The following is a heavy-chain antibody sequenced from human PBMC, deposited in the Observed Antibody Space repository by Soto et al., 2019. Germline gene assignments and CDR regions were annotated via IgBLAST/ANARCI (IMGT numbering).Heavy chain of an antibody. CDR2: IYYSGST. J-gene: IGHJ6*02. CDR3: ARAHLVRGVISDYYYYYGMDV. D-gene: IGHD3-10*01. Sequence: PSEPLSLTCTVSGGSISIGDYYWSWIRQPPGKGLELIGYIYYSGSTYYNPSLKIRVTISVDTSKNQFSLKLSSVTAADTAVYYCARAHLVRGVISDYYYYYGMDVWGQGTTVTVSS. V-gene: IGHV4-30-4*01. CDR1: GGSISIGDYY.